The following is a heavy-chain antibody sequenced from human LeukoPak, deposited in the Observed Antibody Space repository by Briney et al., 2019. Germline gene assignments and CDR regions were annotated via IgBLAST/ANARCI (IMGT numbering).Heavy chain of an antibody. Sequence: SETLSLTCTVSGGSISSYYWSWIRQPPGKGLEWIGSIYHSGSTYYNPSLKSRVTISVDTSKNQFSLKLSSVTAADTAVYYCARDRGAAAVPFDPWGQGTLVTVSS. D-gene: IGHD6-13*01. CDR3: ARDRGAAAVPFDP. CDR1: GGSISSYY. J-gene: IGHJ5*02. V-gene: IGHV4-38-2*02. CDR2: IYHSGST.